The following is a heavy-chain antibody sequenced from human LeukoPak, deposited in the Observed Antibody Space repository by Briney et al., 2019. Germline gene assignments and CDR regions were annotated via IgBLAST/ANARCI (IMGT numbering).Heavy chain of an antibody. CDR1: GFSFDDYA. J-gene: IGHJ4*02. CDR3: AKIDYGDRWALDY. V-gene: IGHV3-23*01. CDR2: ISGSGGST. Sequence: GGSLRLSCEASGFSFDDYAMSWVRQAPGKGLEWVSAISGSGGSTYYADSVKGRFTISRDNSKNTLYLQMNSLRAEDTAVYYCAKIDYGDRWALDYWGQGTLVTVSS. D-gene: IGHD4-17*01.